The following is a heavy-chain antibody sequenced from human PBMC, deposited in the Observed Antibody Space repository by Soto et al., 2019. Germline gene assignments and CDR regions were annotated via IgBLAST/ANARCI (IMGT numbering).Heavy chain of an antibody. CDR1: GGSFSGYY. J-gene: IGHJ6*02. CDR3: ARVGTAARPTIYYYYYGMDV. D-gene: IGHD6-6*01. V-gene: IGHV4-34*01. Sequence: SETLSLTCAVYGGSFSGYYWSWIRQPPGKGLEWIGEINHSGSTNYNPSLKSRVTISVDTSKNQFSLKLSSVTAADTAVYYCARVGTAARPTIYYYYYGMDVWGQGTTVTVSS. CDR2: INHSGST.